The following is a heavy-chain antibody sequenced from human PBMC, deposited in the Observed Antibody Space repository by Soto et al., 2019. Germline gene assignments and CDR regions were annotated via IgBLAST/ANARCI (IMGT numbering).Heavy chain of an antibody. D-gene: IGHD4-17*01. Sequence: PWETLSLTCSVSGGSFNNSTYYWSWLRQPPGKRLEWIGYVYYSGTTNYNPSLKSRVSISVDTTKNQFSLSLSSVTAADTALYYCARTTAVPNTLRSRYYFDYWGQGTLVTVSS. CDR1: GGSFNNSTYY. CDR2: VYYSGTT. V-gene: IGHV4-61*01. CDR3: ARTTAVPNTLRSRYYFDY. J-gene: IGHJ4*02.